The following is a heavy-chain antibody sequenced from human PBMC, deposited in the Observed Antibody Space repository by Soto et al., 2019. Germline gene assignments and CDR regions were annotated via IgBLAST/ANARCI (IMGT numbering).Heavy chain of an antibody. V-gene: IGHV4-30-4*01. D-gene: IGHD6-13*01. Sequence: QVQLQESGPGLVKPSQTLSLTCTVSGGSISSGDYYWSWIRQPPGKGLEWSGYIYYRGSTYYNTSLKSRVNITVDTSKNQVCLKLSSVTAADTAVYYCARPRIEAAFGAFDIWGQVTRVTDS. CDR2: IYYRGST. CDR3: ARPRIEAAFGAFDI. CDR1: GGSISSGDYY. J-gene: IGHJ3*02.